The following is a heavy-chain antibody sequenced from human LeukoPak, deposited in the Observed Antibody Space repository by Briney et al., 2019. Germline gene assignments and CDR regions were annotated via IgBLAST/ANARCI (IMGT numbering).Heavy chain of an antibody. V-gene: IGHV3-9*01. CDR3: AKAPFGVLTLTLYFDY. J-gene: IGHJ4*02. D-gene: IGHD3-3*01. CDR1: GFTFDDYA. CDR2: ISWNSGSI. Sequence: GGSLRLSCAASGFTFDDYAKHWVRQAPVKGLEWVSGISWNSGSIGYADSVKGRFTISRDNAKNSLYLQMNSLRAADTALYYCAKAPFGVLTLTLYFDYWGQGTLVTVSS.